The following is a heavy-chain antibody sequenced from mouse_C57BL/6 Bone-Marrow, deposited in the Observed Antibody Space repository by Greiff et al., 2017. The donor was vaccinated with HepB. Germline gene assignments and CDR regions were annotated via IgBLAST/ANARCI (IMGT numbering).Heavy chain of an antibody. V-gene: IGHV1-64*01. CDR3: ERRDSSGYYYAMDY. CDR2: IHPNSGST. Sequence: QVQLQQPGAELVKPGASVKLSCKASGYTFTSYWMHWVKQRPGQGLEWIGMIHPNSGSTNYNEKFKSKATLTVDKSSSTAYMQLSSLTSEDSAVSYCERRDSSGYYYAMDYWGQGTSVTVSS. J-gene: IGHJ4*01. D-gene: IGHD3-2*02. CDR1: GYTFTSYW.